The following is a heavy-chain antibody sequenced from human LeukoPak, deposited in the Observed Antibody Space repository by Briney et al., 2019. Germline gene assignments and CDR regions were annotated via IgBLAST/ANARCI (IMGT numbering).Heavy chain of an antibody. CDR2: ISGSGTDI. D-gene: IGHD5-18*01. V-gene: IGHV3-11*04. CDR1: GFTFSDPY. Sequence: PGGSLRLSCEASGFTFSDPYMSWIRQAPGKGLECLSYISGSGTDINYADSVRGRFTISRDNAKNLLYLQMNDLRVEDTAVYYCARTARHLDYWGQGTLVTVSS. CDR3: ARTARHLDY. J-gene: IGHJ4*02.